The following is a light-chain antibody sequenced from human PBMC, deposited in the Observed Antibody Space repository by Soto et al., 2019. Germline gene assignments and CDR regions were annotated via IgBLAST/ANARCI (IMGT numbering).Light chain of an antibody. CDR1: QAISSN. CDR2: GAS. CDR3: QQYGSSPCT. Sequence: EIVTTQSPATLSVSRGERATLSCRANQAISSNLAWYQQKPGQAPRLLIYGASNRATGIPDRFSGSGSGTDFTLTISRLEPEDFAVYYCQQYGSSPCTFGQGTKVDI. V-gene: IGKV3-20*01. J-gene: IGKJ1*01.